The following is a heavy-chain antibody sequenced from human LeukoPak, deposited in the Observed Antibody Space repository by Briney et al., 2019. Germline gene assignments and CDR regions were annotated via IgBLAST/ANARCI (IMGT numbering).Heavy chain of an antibody. CDR1: GYSFTSYW. CDR2: IYPGDSDT. Sequence: GESLKISCKGSGYSFTSYWIGWVRQMPGKGREWMGIIYPGDSDTSYSPSFQGQVTISADKSISTAYLQWSSLKASDSAMYYCARHCSVYSSGWYCEFDYWGQGTLVTVSS. D-gene: IGHD6-19*01. V-gene: IGHV5-51*01. CDR3: ARHCSVYSSGWYCEFDY. J-gene: IGHJ4*02.